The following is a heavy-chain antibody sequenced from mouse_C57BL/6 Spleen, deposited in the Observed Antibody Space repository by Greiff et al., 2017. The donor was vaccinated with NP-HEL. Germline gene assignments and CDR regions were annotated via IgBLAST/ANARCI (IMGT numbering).Heavy chain of an antibody. V-gene: IGHV1-80*01. Sequence: QVQLKESGAELVKPGASVKISCKASGYAFSSYWMNWVKQRPGKGLEWIGQIYPGDGDTNYNGKFKGKATLTADKSSSTAYMQLSSLTSEDSAVYFCAVNYYGSSYFDVWGTGTTVTVSS. CDR2: IYPGDGDT. CDR1: GYAFSSYW. CDR3: AVNYYGSSYFDV. D-gene: IGHD1-1*01. J-gene: IGHJ1*03.